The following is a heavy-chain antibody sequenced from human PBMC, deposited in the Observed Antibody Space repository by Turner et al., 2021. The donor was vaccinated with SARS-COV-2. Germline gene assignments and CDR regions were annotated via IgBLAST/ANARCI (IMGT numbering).Heavy chain of an antibody. V-gene: IGHV1-2*02. CDR1: GYTFTGYY. Sequence: QVQLVRSGAEVKKPGASVKVSCKASGYTFTGYYMHWVRQAPGQWLEWMGWINPNSGGTNYVQKFQGRVTMTRDTSISTAYMEVSRLRSDDTAVYYCYRGPDAFDIWGQGTMVTVSS. D-gene: IGHD4-4*01. CDR2: INPNSGGT. J-gene: IGHJ3*02. CDR3: YRGPDAFDI.